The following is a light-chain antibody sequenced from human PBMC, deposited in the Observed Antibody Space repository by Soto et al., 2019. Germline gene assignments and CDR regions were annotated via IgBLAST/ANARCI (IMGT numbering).Light chain of an antibody. CDR2: GAS. V-gene: IGKV3-20*01. CDR3: QQSYSSVLT. Sequence: EIVLTQSPGTLSLSPGERATLSCRASQSVSSTYLAWYQQKPGQAPRLLIYGASSKATGIPDRFSGSGSGTDFTLTISRLEPEDFAVYYCQQSYSSVLTVGGGPQVEI. CDR1: QSVSSTY. J-gene: IGKJ4*01.